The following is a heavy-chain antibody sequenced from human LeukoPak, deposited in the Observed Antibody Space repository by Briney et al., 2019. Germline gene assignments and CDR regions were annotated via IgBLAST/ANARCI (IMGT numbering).Heavy chain of an antibody. Sequence: GGSLRLSCAASGFTFDDYGMSWVRQAPGKGLEWVSGINWNGGSTGYADSVKGRFTISRDNAKNSLYLQMNSLRAEDTAVYYCAKDRFGELWKYYFDYWGQGTLVTVSS. CDR3: AKDRFGELWKYYFDY. D-gene: IGHD3-10*01. J-gene: IGHJ4*02. V-gene: IGHV3-20*04. CDR2: INWNGGST. CDR1: GFTFDDYG.